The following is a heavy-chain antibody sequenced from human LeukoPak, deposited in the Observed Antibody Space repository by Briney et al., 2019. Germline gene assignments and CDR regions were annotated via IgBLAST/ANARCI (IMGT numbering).Heavy chain of an antibody. Sequence: GGSLRLSCAASGFTFSSYAMSWVRQAPGKGLELVTAISGSGGSTYYADSVKGRFAISRDNSKNMLYLRMNSLRAEDTAVYYCARVSYYDILRPSYYFDYWGQGTLVTVSS. V-gene: IGHV3-23*01. J-gene: IGHJ4*02. CDR3: ARVSYYDILRPSYYFDY. D-gene: IGHD3-9*01. CDR2: ISGSGGST. CDR1: GFTFSSYA.